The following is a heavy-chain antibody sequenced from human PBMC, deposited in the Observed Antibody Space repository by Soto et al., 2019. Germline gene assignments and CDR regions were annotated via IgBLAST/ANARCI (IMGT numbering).Heavy chain of an antibody. CDR1: GDSVSSGDYY. Sequence: PSETLSLTCSVSGDSVSSGDYYWSWIRQPPGKGLQWIGHVYFSGSTNYIPSLKSRLTMSVDTAKNQFSLKLSSVTAADTAVYYCASRSYCSGGSCYSPLDYWGQGTLVTVSS. CDR3: ASRSYCSGGSCYSPLDY. CDR2: VYFSGST. D-gene: IGHD2-15*01. J-gene: IGHJ4*02. V-gene: IGHV4-61*08.